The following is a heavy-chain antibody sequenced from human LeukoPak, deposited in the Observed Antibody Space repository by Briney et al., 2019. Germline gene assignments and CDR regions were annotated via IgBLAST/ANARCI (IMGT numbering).Heavy chain of an antibody. Sequence: PGGSLRLSCVVSGITVSNYAMSWVRQAPGKGLEWVSGISESAGGTKYADSVKGRFTVSRDNSLNTVYLQMNSLRAEDTAVYFCAKRGIVIRGVLIIGFHKEAYYFDYWGQGILVTVSS. D-gene: IGHD3-10*01. CDR1: GITVSNYA. J-gene: IGHJ4*02. CDR2: ISESAGGT. V-gene: IGHV3-23*01. CDR3: AKRGIVIRGVLIIGFHKEAYYFDY.